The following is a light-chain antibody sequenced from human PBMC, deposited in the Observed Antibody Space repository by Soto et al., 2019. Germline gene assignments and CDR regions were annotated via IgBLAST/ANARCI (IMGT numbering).Light chain of an antibody. J-gene: IGKJ2*02. CDR1: QRITTW. V-gene: IGKV1-5*03. CDR2: RAS. Sequence: DIQMTQSPPTLSASVGDRVTITCQASQRITTWLAWYQQKPGQAPKLLIYRASTLESGVPSRFSGSGSGTEFTLTISSLQPDDFATYYCQQYNAYSRTFGQGTKLEIK. CDR3: QQYNAYSRT.